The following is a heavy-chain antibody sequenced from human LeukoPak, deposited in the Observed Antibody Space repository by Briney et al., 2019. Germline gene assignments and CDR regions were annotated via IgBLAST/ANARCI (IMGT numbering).Heavy chain of an antibody. Sequence: SETLSFTGTVSGVCSSSSSYYWRGLRQPPGKRLEWIGSIYYTGCTHYNPSLKTRVTIPLDTSKHQFSLKLSSVPAADTAVYYCARHVVYGGLAAVGGQGTVDTVPS. V-gene: IGHV4-39*01. D-gene: IGHD6-13*01. CDR2: IYYTGCT. CDR3: ARHVVYGGLAAV. J-gene: IGHJ4*02. CDR1: GVCSSSSSYY.